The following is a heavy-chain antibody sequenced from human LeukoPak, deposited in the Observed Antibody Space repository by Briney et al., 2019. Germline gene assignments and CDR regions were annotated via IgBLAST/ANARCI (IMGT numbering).Heavy chain of an antibody. CDR3: ATTYYYDSSGYYYDNDY. V-gene: IGHV4-61*02. D-gene: IGHD3-22*01. J-gene: IGHJ4*02. CDR2: IYTSGST. CDR1: GGSISSGSYY. Sequence: PSQTLSLTCPVSGGSISSGSYYWSWIRQPAGKGLEWIWRIYTSGSTNYNPSLKSRVTISVDTSKNQFSLKLSSVTAADTAVYYCATTYYYDSSGYYYDNDYWGQGTLVTVSS.